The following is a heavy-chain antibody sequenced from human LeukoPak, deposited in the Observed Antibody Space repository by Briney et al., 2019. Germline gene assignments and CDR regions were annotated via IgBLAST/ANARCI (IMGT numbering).Heavy chain of an antibody. CDR3: ARDDNRYIYGLNCFDP. J-gene: IGHJ5*02. V-gene: IGHV1-2*02. CDR2: INPNSGGR. CDR1: GYTFTCYY. Sequence: ASVKVSCKASGYTFTCYYMDWVRQAPGQGLEWKGWINPNSGGRNYAQKYQGRVTMTRDTSISTAYMELSRLRSDDTAVYYCARDDNRYIYGLNCFDPWGQGTLVTASS. D-gene: IGHD5-18*01.